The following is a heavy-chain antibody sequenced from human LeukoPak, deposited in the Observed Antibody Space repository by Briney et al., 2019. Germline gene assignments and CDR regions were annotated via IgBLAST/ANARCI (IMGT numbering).Heavy chain of an antibody. CDR1: GFRFSDFT. CDR2: IGGRGGST. J-gene: IGHJ5*02. D-gene: IGHD3-16*01. CDR3: GKEGGA. V-gene: IGHV3-23*01. Sequence: GGSLRLSCAASGFRFSDFTMTWVRQAPVKGPEWVSAIGGRGGSTYYADSLGGRFIISRDNSKDMVYLQMNSLKVEDTATYYCGKEGGAWGQGTKVTVSS.